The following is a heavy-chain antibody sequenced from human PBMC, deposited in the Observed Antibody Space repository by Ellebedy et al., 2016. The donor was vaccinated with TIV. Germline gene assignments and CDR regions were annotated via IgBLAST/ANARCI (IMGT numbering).Heavy chain of an antibody. CDR1: GFTFSSYG. Sequence: GESLKISXAASGFTFSSYGMHWVRQAPGKGLEWVTVISYDGSNKYYTASVKGRFTISRDNAKSSLYLQMNSLRAEDTAVYYCLPSGGSSRWGQGTLVTVSS. V-gene: IGHV3-30*03. J-gene: IGHJ4*02. D-gene: IGHD5-12*01. CDR2: ISYDGSNK. CDR3: LPSGGSSR.